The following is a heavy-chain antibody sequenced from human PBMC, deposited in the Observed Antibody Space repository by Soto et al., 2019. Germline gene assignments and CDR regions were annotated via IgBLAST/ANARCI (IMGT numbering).Heavy chain of an antibody. CDR3: VAYLPGVRTNWGFDY. V-gene: IGHV3-15*07. Sequence: EVQLVESGGGFVEPGGSLRLSCVGSGLTLSHAWMTWVRQAPGKGLEWVGRIKTKGEGGTMDKAAPVKGRFSVSRDDSENTFYLHMSSLNSEDKAIYYCVAYLPGVRTNWGFDYWGPGTLVTVSS. CDR1: GLTLSHAW. J-gene: IGHJ4*02. D-gene: IGHD7-27*01. CDR2: IKTKGEGGTM.